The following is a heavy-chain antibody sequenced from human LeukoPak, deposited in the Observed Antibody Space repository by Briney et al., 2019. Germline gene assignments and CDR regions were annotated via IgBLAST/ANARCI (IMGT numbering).Heavy chain of an antibody. CDR2: IHYTGST. CDR1: GGSISSYY. J-gene: IGHJ3*02. V-gene: IGHV4-59*01. CDR3: ACLTTADAFDI. D-gene: IGHD3-22*01. Sequence: PSETLSLTCTVSGGSISSYYWSWIRQSPGKGLECIGYIHYTGSTNYNPSLKSRVTISVDTSKDQFSLKLSSVTAADTAVYYCACLTTADAFDIWGQGTMVTVSS.